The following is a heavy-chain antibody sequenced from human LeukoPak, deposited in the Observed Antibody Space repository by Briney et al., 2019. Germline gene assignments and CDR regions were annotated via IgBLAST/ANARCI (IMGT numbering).Heavy chain of an antibody. Sequence: ASVKVSCKASGYTFTGYYMHWVRQAPGRGLEWMGWINPNSGGTNYAQKFQGRVTMTRDTSISTAYMELSRLRSDDTAVYYCARDRVVTPGYYYYYMDVWGKGTTVTVSS. CDR3: ARDRVVTPGYYYYYMDV. D-gene: IGHD4-23*01. CDR2: INPNSGGT. CDR1: GYTFTGYY. V-gene: IGHV1-2*02. J-gene: IGHJ6*03.